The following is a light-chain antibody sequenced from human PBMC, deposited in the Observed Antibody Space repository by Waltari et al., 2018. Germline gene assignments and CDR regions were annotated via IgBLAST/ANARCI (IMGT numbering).Light chain of an antibody. J-gene: IGLJ2*01. CDR3: QSYDSRNLV. CDR2: ENN. V-gene: IGLV6-57*03. CDR1: SGYIVSHD. Sequence: YTLTPPPSLSESPGRTVIISCTLSSGYIVSHDVHWFQQRPGSAPTIVIYENNLRPSGVPDRFSASIDRSSNSASLTISGLKTEDEADYYCQSYDSRNLVFGGGTKVTVL.